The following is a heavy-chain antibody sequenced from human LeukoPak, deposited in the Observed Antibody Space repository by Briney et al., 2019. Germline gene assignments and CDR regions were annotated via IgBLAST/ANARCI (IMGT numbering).Heavy chain of an antibody. CDR1: GFTFSNAW. D-gene: IGHD6-13*01. CDR3: ARYRAAAYFDY. CDR2: IKSKTDGGTT. Sequence: GGPLRLSCEASGFTFSNAWMSWVRQAPGKGLEWVGRIKSKTDGGTTDYAAPVKGRFTISRDDSKNTLYLQMNSLKTEDTAVYYCARYRAAAYFDYWGQGTLVTVSS. J-gene: IGHJ4*02. V-gene: IGHV3-15*01.